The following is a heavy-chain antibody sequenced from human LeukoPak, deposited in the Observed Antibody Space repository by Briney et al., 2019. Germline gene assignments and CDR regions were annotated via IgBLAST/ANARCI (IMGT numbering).Heavy chain of an antibody. J-gene: IGHJ4*02. CDR2: IYYNDDK. D-gene: IGHD3-9*01. V-gene: IGHV2-5*01. Sequence: SGPTLVNPPQTLTLTCTFSDFSLSTPGMGVGWIRQPPGKALEWLTFIYYNDDKRYSPSLRSRLTITRDTSKNQVVLAMTNIDPVDTATYYCAHLVVTIDWRSYFDYWGQGALVTVSS. CDR1: DFSLSTPGMG. CDR3: AHLVVTIDWRSYFDY.